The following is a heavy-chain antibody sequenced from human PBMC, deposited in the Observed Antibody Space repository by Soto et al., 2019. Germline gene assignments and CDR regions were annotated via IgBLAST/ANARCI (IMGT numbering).Heavy chain of an antibody. V-gene: IGHV3-15*01. CDR2: IKSIREGGTT. Sequence: EVQLVESGGGLVQPGGSLRLSCVASGFTGEFSFSRAWMFWVRQAPGKGLEWVGRIKSIREGGTTEYAAPVKGRFTISRDDSKNTFCLQMNSLKTEDTSFYYCTTGYDPLPFWSQGTLVTVSS. J-gene: IGHJ4*02. D-gene: IGHD2-2*01. CDR1: GFTGEFSFSRAW. CDR3: TTGYDPLPF.